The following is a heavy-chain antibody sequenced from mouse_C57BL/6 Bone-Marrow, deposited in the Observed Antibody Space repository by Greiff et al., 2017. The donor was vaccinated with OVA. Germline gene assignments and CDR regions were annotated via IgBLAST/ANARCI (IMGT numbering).Heavy chain of an antibody. CDR3: ARTVYYAMDY. CDR2: ISDGGSYT. Sequence: EVQLMESGGGLVKPGGSLKLSCAASGFTFSSYAMSWVRQTPEKRLEWVATISDGGSYTYYPDNVKGRFTISRDNAKNNLYLQMSHLKSEDTAMYYCARTVYYAMDYWGQGTSVTVSS. V-gene: IGHV5-4*01. J-gene: IGHJ4*01. CDR1: GFTFSSYA.